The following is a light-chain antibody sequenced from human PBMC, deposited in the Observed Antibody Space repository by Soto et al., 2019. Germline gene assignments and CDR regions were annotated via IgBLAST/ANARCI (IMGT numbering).Light chain of an antibody. Sequence: QSVLTQPRSVSGSPGQSVTISCTGTSSDVGAYNHLSWYQQHPGKAPKLMIHDVTKRPSGVPDRFSASKSGNTASLTISRLQAEDEADYYCCSYAGSFSLVFGGGTKLTVL. J-gene: IGLJ2*01. V-gene: IGLV2-11*01. CDR2: DVT. CDR3: CSYAGSFSLV. CDR1: SSDVGAYNH.